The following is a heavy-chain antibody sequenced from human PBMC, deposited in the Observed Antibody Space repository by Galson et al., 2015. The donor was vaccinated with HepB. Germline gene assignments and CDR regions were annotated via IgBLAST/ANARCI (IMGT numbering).Heavy chain of an antibody. D-gene: IGHD4-17*01. V-gene: IGHV3-7*01. CDR2: MKQDGGEK. CDR3: YDGHYSGR. J-gene: IGHJ4*02. Sequence: SLRLSCAASGFSFSSYWMSWVRQAPGKGLEWVASMKQDGGEKHYLDAVRGRFTISGDAATNSLLLQMNSLRAEDTAVYHCYDGHYSGRWGRGTQVTVSS. CDR1: GFSFSSYW.